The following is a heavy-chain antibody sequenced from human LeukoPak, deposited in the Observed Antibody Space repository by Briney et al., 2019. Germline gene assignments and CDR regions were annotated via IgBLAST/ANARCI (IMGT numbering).Heavy chain of an antibody. J-gene: IGHJ4*02. D-gene: IGHD1-1*01. CDR2: INDSGDNT. CDR1: RFTFSNSG. Sequence: PGGSLRLSCAASRFTFSNSGMNWVRQAPGKGLEWVSVINDSGDNTFYADAVEGRFTISRDNSKSTLYLQMSSLRVDDTAVYYCARSLKWNLVGFDYWGQGILVTVSS. V-gene: IGHV3-23*01. CDR3: ARSLKWNLVGFDY.